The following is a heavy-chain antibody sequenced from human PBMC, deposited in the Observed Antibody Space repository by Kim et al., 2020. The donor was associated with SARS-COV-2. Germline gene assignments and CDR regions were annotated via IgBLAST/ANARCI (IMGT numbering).Heavy chain of an antibody. D-gene: IGHD4-17*01. CDR2: ISPASNTV. Sequence: GGSLRLSCEASGFIFSSSAMTWVRQAPGKGLEWDSAISPASNTVYYADAVKGRFTTSRDNLKSTGFLHMKSLRAEDTAIYYCAKNYGASVSYDFWGQGTL. CDR3: AKNYGASVSYDF. J-gene: IGHJ4*02. CDR1: GFIFSSSA. V-gene: IGHV3-23*01.